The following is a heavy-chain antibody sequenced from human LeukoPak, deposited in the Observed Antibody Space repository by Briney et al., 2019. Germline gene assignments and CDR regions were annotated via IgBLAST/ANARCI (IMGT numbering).Heavy chain of an antibody. J-gene: IGHJ4*02. D-gene: IGHD3-3*01. Sequence: QPGGSLRLSCAASGFTFSSYEMNWVRQAPGKGLEWISYISCSGIINYADSVKGRFTISRDNAKNSLYLQMNSLRAEDTAVYYCAKGVSAYDFWSGRLFAYWGQGALVTVSS. V-gene: IGHV3-48*03. CDR3: AKGVSAYDFWSGRLFAY. CDR2: ISCSGII. CDR1: GFTFSSYE.